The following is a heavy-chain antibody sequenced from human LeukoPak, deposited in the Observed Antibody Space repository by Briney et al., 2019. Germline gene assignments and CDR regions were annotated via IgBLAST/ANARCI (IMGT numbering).Heavy chain of an antibody. CDR3: ARVGSRRWDVHPTLDY. CDR1: GYTFSDYY. D-gene: IGHD6-13*01. CDR2: INPTNGDT. J-gene: IGHJ4*02. Sequence: ASVKVSCKASGYTFSDYYINWVRQAPGQGLEWMACINPTNGDTNYAQKFQGRVTMTRDTSISTAYMELTRLISDDTAVYYCARVGSRRWDVHPTLDYWGQGTLVTVSS. V-gene: IGHV1-2*02.